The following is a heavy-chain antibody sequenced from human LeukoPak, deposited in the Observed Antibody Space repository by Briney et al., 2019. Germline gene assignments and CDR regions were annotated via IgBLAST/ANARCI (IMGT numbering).Heavy chain of an antibody. Sequence: ASVKVSCKASGYTFTNYAMNWVRQAPGQGLEWMGWIRAYNGNTNYAQKLQGRVTMTTDTSTSTAYMELRSLRSDDTAVYYCARVRDGYNPFDYWGQGTLVTVSS. CDR1: GYTFTNYA. CDR3: ARVRDGYNPFDY. CDR2: IRAYNGNT. J-gene: IGHJ4*02. V-gene: IGHV1-18*01. D-gene: IGHD5-24*01.